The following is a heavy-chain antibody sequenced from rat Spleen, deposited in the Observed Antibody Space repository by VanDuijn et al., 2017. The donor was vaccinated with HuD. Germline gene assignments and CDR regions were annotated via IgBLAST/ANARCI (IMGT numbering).Heavy chain of an antibody. V-gene: IGHV5-27*01. CDR2: ISPSGGST. CDR1: GFTFSNYY. CDR3: ATDSRDYFNY. J-gene: IGHJ2*01. Sequence: EVQLVESDGGLVQPGRSLKLSCAASGFTFSNYYMAWVRQAPTKGLEWVASISPSGGSTYYPDSVKGRFTISRDNAKNTLYLQMDSLRSEDTATYYCATDSRDYFNYWGQGVLVTVSS. D-gene: IGHD1-8*01.